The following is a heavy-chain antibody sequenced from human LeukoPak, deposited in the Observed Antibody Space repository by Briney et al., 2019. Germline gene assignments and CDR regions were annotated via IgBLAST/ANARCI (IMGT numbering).Heavy chain of an antibody. CDR3: ARVNSGGYYYFDY. CDR2: TRNKADSYTT. J-gene: IGHJ4*02. CDR1: GFTFSDYY. V-gene: IGHV3-72*01. Sequence: PGGSLRLSCAASGFTFSDYYMDWVRRAPGKGLEWVGRTRNKADSYTTEYAASVQGRFTISRDDSKNSLFLQMNSLKTEDTAVYYCARVNSGGYYYFDYWGQGTLVTVSS. D-gene: IGHD3-22*01.